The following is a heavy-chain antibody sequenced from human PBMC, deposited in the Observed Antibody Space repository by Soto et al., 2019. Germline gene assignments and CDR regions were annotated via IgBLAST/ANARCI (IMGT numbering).Heavy chain of an antibody. CDR2: IYTSGST. D-gene: IGHD6-6*01. V-gene: IGHV4-4*07. J-gene: IGHJ6*02. CDR1: GGSIISYY. Sequence: PSETLSLTCTVSGGSIISYYWSWIRQPAGKGLEWIGRIYTSGSTNYNPSLKSRVTMSVDTSKNQFSLKLSSVTAADTAVYYCARWRYSSSSGGYYYGMDVWGQGTTVTVSS. CDR3: ARWRYSSSSGGYYYGMDV.